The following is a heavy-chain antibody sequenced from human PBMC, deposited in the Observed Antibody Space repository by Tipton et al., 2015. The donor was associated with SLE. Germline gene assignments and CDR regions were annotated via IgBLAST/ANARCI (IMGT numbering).Heavy chain of an antibody. V-gene: IGHV3-23*01. CDR1: GFTFSSYA. CDR3: AKDVTIFGVVIAEYFQH. J-gene: IGHJ1*01. Sequence: SLRLSCAASGFTFSSYAMSWVRQAPGKGLEWVSAISGSGGSTYYADSVKGRFTISRDNSKNTLYLQMNSLRAEDTAVYYCAKDVTIFGVVIAEYFQHWGQGTLVTVSS. CDR2: ISGSGGST. D-gene: IGHD3-3*01.